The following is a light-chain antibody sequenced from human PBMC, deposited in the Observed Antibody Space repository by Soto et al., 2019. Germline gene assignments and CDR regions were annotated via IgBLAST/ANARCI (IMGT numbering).Light chain of an antibody. V-gene: IGLV1-40*01. Sequence: QSVLTQPPSVSGAPGQRITISCTGTSSNIGAGYDVPWYQQLPGTAPKLLIYGNSNRPSGVPDRFSGSKSGTSASLAITGRQAEDEADYYCRSYDRGLSRRVFGGGTKLTVL. CDR1: SSNIGAGYD. J-gene: IGLJ3*02. CDR2: GNS. CDR3: RSYDRGLSRRV.